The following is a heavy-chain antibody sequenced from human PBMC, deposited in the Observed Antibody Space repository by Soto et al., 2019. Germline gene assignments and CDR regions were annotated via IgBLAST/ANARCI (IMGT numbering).Heavy chain of an antibody. CDR2: IRGNGGTA. J-gene: IGHJ4*02. D-gene: IGHD2-15*01. CDR1: GFTFSVYG. V-gene: IGHV3-23*01. CDR3: AKNPEEIVPGGADY. Sequence: EVQLLESGGGLVQPGGSLRLSCAASGFTFSVYGMTWVRQGPGKGLEWVSLIRGNGGTAYYADSVEGRFTISRDNSKNTLYLQMNSLRAEDTAVYYCAKNPEEIVPGGADYWGQGTLVTVSS.